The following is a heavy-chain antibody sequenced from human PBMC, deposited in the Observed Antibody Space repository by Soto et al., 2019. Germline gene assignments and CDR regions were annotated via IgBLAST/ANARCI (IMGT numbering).Heavy chain of an antibody. V-gene: IGHV3-30-3*01. Sequence: QVQLVEAGGGVVQPGRSLRLSCTASGFTFSSYAMHWVRQAPGKGLEWVAVISYDGSNKYYADSVKGRFTISRDNSKNTLYLQMNSLRAEDTAVYYCARPPEDIVLVPAAFHYYYYGMDVWGQGTTVTVSS. D-gene: IGHD2-2*01. CDR3: ARPPEDIVLVPAAFHYYYYGMDV. CDR2: ISYDGSNK. J-gene: IGHJ6*02. CDR1: GFTFSSYA.